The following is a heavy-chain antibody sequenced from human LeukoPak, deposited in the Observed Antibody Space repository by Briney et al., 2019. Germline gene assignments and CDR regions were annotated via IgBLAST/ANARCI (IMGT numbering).Heavy chain of an antibody. CDR2: IYTSGST. D-gene: IGHD3-22*01. V-gene: IGHV4-61*02. CDR1: GGSISSGSYY. CDR3: ARGYYYDSSGYYYGMDV. J-gene: IGHJ6*02. Sequence: PSETLSLTCTVSGGSISSGSYYWSWIRQPAGKGLEWIGRIYTSGSTNYNPSLKSRVTISVDTSKNQFSLKLSSVTAADTAVYYCARGYYYDSSGYYYGMDVWGQGTTVTVSS.